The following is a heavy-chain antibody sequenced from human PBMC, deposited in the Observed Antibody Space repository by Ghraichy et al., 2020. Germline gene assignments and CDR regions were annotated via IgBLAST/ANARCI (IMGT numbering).Heavy chain of an antibody. Sequence: SETLSLTCTVSGGSISSGGYYWSWIRQHPGKGLEWIGYIYYSGSTYYNPSLKSRVTISVDTSKNQFSLKLSSVTAADTAVYYCARDAYHYAIFDYWGQGTLVTVSS. CDR1: GGSISSGGYY. J-gene: IGHJ4*02. V-gene: IGHV4-31*03. D-gene: IGHD2-2*01. CDR2: IYYSGST. CDR3: ARDAYHYAIFDY.